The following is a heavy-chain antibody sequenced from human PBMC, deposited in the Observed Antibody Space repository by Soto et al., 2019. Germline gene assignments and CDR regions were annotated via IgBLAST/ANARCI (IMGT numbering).Heavy chain of an antibody. Sequence: SETLSLTCTVSGGSISSGDDFWTWIRQLPGKGLEWIGYIYYSGSTYYNPSLKSRLTMSVDTSKNQFSLKLSSVTAADTAVYYCARDRAKWKDYYYYGMDVWGQGTTVTVSS. CDR2: IYYSGST. D-gene: IGHD1-20*01. CDR3: ARDRAKWKDYYYYGMDV. CDR1: GGSISSGDDF. J-gene: IGHJ6*02. V-gene: IGHV4-30-4*01.